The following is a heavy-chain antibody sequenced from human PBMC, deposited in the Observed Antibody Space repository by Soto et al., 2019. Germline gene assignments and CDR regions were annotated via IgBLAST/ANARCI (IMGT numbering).Heavy chain of an antibody. Sequence: ASVKVSCKASGGTFSSYAISWVRQAPGQGLEWMGGIIPIFGTANYAQKFQGRVTITADESTSTAYMELSSLRSEDTAVYYCARADYIPYYSYGMDVWGQGTTVTVSS. CDR2: IIPIFGTA. CDR3: ARADYIPYYSYGMDV. V-gene: IGHV1-69*13. J-gene: IGHJ6*02. D-gene: IGHD4-4*01. CDR1: GGTFSSYA.